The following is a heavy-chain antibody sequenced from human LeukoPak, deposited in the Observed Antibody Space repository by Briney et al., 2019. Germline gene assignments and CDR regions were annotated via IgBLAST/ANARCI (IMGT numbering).Heavy chain of an antibody. D-gene: IGHD1-26*01. V-gene: IGHV4-59*01. J-gene: IGHJ4*02. CDR1: GRSISSSY. CDR3: ARGATAWVHFDS. Sequence: SETLSLTCTVSGRSISSSYFSWIRQPPRKGLECIGCIYNRGSTSYTPSLKSRVTISLDTSKNQFSPRLRSVTAVDTAVNYCARGATAWVHFDSWGQGTLVTVSS. CDR2: IYNRGST.